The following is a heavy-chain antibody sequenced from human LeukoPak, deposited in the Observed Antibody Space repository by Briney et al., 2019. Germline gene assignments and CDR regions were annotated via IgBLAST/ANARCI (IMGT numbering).Heavy chain of an antibody. V-gene: IGHV4-59*08. J-gene: IGHJ3*02. CDR2: IYFTGSA. CDR1: CCSISSYY. Sequence: SETLSLTCTVSCCSISSYYWSSIRQPPGQGLEWIGYIYFTGSATYNPSLKSRVTISGDTSKNQFSLNLSSVTPASVAATSSERHDAMSFMIVGERPFEIWGQGTLVTVSS. CDR3: ERHDAMSFMIVGERPFEI. D-gene: IGHD3-22*01.